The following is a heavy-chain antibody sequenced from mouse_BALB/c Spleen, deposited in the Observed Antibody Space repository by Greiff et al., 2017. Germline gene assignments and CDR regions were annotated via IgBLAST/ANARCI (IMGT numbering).Heavy chain of an antibody. D-gene: IGHD2-4*01. V-gene: IGHV1-63*02. Sequence: VKLQHSGAELVRPGTSVKLSCKASGYTFTNYWLGWVKQRPGHGLAWIGDIYPGGGYTNYTEKFKGKATLTADTSSSTAYMQLSSLTSEDSAVYCCARRDYDYDGGCDDWGQGTTRTVSS. CDR2: IYPGGGYT. J-gene: IGHJ2*01. CDR3: ARRDYDYDGGCDD. CDR1: GYTFTNYW.